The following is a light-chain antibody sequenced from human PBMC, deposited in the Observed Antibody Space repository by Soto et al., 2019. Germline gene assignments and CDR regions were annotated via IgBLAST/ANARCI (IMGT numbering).Light chain of an antibody. V-gene: IGKV3-20*01. Sequence: EIVLTQSPATLSLSAGERATLSCRASQRFNSKLAWYQQKPRQAPRLLIYDASNRPTDIPARFSGGGSGTDFTLTISRVEPEDFALYICQQYDGSPITFGQGTRLEIK. J-gene: IGKJ5*01. CDR2: DAS. CDR1: QRFNSK. CDR3: QQYDGSPIT.